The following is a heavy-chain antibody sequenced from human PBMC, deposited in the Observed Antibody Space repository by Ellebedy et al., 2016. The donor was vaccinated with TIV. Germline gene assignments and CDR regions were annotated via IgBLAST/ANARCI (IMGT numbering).Heavy chain of an antibody. CDR2: ISYDGRNE. D-gene: IGHD2-21*02. CDR3: TRGVVVTTSYSQY. J-gene: IGHJ1*01. V-gene: IGHV3-30*03. CDR1: GFTFSTYG. Sequence: GESLKISCAASGFTFSTYGMHWVRQAPGKGLGWVAVISYDGRNEYYADSVRGRFTISRDNSNNTLYLHMNSLRAEDTALYYCTRGVVVTTSYSQYWGQGTLVTVSS.